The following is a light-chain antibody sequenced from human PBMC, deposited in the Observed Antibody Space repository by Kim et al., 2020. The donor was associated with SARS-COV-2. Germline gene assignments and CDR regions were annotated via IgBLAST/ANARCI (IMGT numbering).Light chain of an antibody. CDR1: QSVSNN. Sequence: SPGERATLSCRASQSVSNNYLGWYQQTPGEPTRLLIYGVSTRATGIPARFSGSGSGTDFTLTISSLQSEDFAVYYCQQHDHWPLTFGGGTKVDIK. CDR2: GVS. V-gene: IGKV3-15*01. J-gene: IGKJ4*01. CDR3: QQHDHWPLT.